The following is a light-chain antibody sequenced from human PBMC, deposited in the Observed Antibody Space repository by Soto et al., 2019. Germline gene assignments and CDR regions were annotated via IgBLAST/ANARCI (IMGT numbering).Light chain of an antibody. CDR2: AAS. V-gene: IGKV1-9*01. CDR3: QQLDSYPCT. J-gene: IGKJ2*01. CDR1: RGISSY. Sequence: DIPLTQSPSFLSASVGDRVTITCRASRGISSYLAWFQQIPGKPPKLVIYAASTLQPGVPSRFSGGGSGTEFTLTISSLQPEDFATYYCQQLDSYPCTFGQGTKLQI.